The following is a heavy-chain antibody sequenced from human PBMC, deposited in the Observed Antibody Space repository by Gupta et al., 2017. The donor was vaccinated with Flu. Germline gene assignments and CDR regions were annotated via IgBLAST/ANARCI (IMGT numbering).Heavy chain of an antibody. Sequence: EVQLVESGGGLVQPGGSLRLSCAASGFTFSSYWMRWVRQAPGKGLEWVANIKQDGSEKYYVDSVKGRFTISRDNAKNSLYLQMNSLRAEDTAVYYCARGGRWLHVGYFQHWGQGTLVTVSS. CDR1: GFTFSSYW. V-gene: IGHV3-7*01. CDR3: ARGGRWLHVGYFQH. CDR2: IKQDGSEK. D-gene: IGHD5-24*01. J-gene: IGHJ1*01.